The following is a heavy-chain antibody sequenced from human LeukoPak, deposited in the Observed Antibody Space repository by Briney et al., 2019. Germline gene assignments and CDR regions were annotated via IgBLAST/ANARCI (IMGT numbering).Heavy chain of an antibody. Sequence: ASVKVSCKASGYTFTDYYIHWVRQAPGQGLEWMGWINPNSGGTNYAQKLQGRVTMTTDTSTSTAYMELRSLRSDDTAVYYSARAVWDYVWGSYRYVRLDVWGKGTTVTVSS. D-gene: IGHD3-16*02. J-gene: IGHJ6*04. V-gene: IGHV1-2*02. CDR2: INPNSGGT. CDR3: ARAVWDYVWGSYRYVRLDV. CDR1: GYTFTDYY.